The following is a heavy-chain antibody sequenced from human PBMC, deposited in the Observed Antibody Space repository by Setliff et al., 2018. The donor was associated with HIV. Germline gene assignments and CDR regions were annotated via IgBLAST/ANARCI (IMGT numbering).Heavy chain of an antibody. J-gene: IGHJ6*02. Sequence: SETLSLTCTVSGGSISSSSYYWGWIRHPPGKGLEWIGSIYHSGSTYYNPSLKSRVTISVDTSKTQFSLKLSSVTAADTAVYYCARRPAGAVAGGYGMDVWGQGTTVTVS. V-gene: IGHV4-39*07. D-gene: IGHD6-19*01. CDR3: ARRPAGAVAGGYGMDV. CDR1: GGSISSSSYY. CDR2: IYHSGST.